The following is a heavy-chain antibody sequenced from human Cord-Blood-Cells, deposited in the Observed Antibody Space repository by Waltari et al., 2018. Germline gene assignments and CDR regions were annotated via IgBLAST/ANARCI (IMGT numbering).Heavy chain of an antibody. Sequence: GAEVKKPGASVKVSCKASGYTFTGYYMRWVRQAPGQGLEWMGWINPNSGGTNYAQKFQGRVTMTRDTSISTAYMELSRLRSDDTAVYYCAREGLFGKRDGYVYWGQGTLVTVSS. CDR3: AREGLFGKRDGYVY. J-gene: IGHJ4*02. D-gene: IGHD5-12*01. CDR1: GYTFTGYY. V-gene: IGHV1-2*02. CDR2: INPNSGGT.